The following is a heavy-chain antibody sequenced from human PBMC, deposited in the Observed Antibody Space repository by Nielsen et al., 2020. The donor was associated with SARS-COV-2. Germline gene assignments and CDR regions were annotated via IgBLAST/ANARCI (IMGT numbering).Heavy chain of an antibody. CDR2: IYYSGST. J-gene: IGHJ4*02. CDR1: GGSVSSGSYY. D-gene: IGHD1-14*01. V-gene: IGHV4-61*01. CDR3: ARDVARAGMGGY. Sequence: SETLSLTCTVSGGSVSSGSYYWSWIRQPPGKGLEWIGYIYYSGSTNYNPSLKSRVTISVDTSKNQFSLKLSSVTAADTAVYYCARDVARAGMGGYWGQGTLVTVSS.